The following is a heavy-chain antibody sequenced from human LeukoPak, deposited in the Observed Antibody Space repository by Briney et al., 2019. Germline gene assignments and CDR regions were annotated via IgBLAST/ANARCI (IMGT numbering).Heavy chain of an antibody. CDR1: GFTFDDYA. CDR3: AKDIAMAGTNPYFDY. D-gene: IGHD6-19*01. CDR2: ISWNSGSI. V-gene: IGHV3-9*01. Sequence: PGGSLRLSCAASGFTFDDYAMHWVRQAPGKGLEWVSGISWNSGSIGYADSVKGRFTISRDNAKNSLYLQMNSLRAEDTALYYCAKDIAMAGTNPYFDYWGQGTLVTVSS. J-gene: IGHJ4*02.